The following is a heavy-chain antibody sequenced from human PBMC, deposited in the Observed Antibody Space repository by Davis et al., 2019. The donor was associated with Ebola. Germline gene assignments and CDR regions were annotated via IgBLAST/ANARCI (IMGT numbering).Heavy chain of an antibody. CDR3: ATLFTASAPDY. D-gene: IGHD3-16*01. CDR1: GNSFTGYW. V-gene: IGHV5-51*01. Sequence: GESLKISCKGSGNSFTGYWIGWVRQMPGKGLEWMGIIYPGDSDTRYSPSFQGQVTISADKSITTAYLQWSSLKASDTAMYYCATLFTASAPDYWGQGTLVTVSS. CDR2: IYPGDSDT. J-gene: IGHJ4*02.